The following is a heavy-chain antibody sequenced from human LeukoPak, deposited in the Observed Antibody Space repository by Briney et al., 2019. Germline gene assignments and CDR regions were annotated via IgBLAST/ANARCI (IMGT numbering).Heavy chain of an antibody. V-gene: IGHV3-7*01. D-gene: IGHD1-14*01. CDR2: IKQDGSEK. J-gene: IGHJ4*02. Sequence: GGSLRLSCAASGFTFSDYWMSWVRQAPGKGLEGVANIKQDGSEKYYVDSVKGRFTVSRDNAKNSLYLQMNSVRAEDTAVYYCAKPDRKGYFDYWGQGTLVTVSS. CDR3: AKPDRKGYFDY. CDR1: GFTFSDYW.